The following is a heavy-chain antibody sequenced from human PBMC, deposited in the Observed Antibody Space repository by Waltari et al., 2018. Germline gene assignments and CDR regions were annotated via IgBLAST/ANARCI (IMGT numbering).Heavy chain of an antibody. J-gene: IGHJ6*02. D-gene: IGHD6-19*01. CDR1: GYTFTGYY. V-gene: IGHV1-2*04. Sequence: QVQLVQSGDEVKKPGASVKVSCTASGYTFTGYYMHWVRQAPGQGLEWMGWINPNSGGTSYVQKFQGWVTMTRDTSISTAYMELRRLRSADTAVYYCARGGRVYSSGQSTNYYYYGMDVWGHGTTATVSS. CDR2: INPNSGGT. CDR3: ARGGRVYSSGQSTNYYYYGMDV.